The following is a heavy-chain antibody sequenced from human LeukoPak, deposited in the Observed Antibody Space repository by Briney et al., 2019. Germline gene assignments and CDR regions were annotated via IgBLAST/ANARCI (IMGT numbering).Heavy chain of an antibody. CDR3: ARDPRYCSGGSCYFPTFYFDY. CDR1: GFTFSSYW. D-gene: IGHD2-15*01. V-gene: IGHV3-7*01. J-gene: IGHJ4*02. CDR2: IKQDGSEK. Sequence: GGSLRLSCAASGFTFSSYWMSWVRQAPGKGLEWVANIKQDGSEKYYVDSVKGRFTISRDNAKNSLYLQMNSLRAEDTAVYYCARDPRYCSGGSCYFPTFYFDYWGQGTLVTVSS.